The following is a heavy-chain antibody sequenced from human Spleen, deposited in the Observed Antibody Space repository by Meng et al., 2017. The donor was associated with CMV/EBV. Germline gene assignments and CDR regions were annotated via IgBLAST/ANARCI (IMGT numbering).Heavy chain of an antibody. Sequence: SVKVSCKASGGTFSSYAISWVRQAPGQGLEWMGGIIPIFGTANYAQKFQGRVTMTRDTSISTAYMELSRLTLDDTAVYYCATGGASSGYFVYWGQGTLVTVSS. CDR3: ATGGASSGYFVY. CDR1: GGTFSSYA. J-gene: IGHJ4*02. D-gene: IGHD3-22*01. CDR2: IIPIFGTA. V-gene: IGHV1-69*05.